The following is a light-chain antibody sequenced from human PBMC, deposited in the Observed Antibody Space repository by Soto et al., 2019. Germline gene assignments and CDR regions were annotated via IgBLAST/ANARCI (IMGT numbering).Light chain of an antibody. Sequence: QSALTQPASVSGSPGQSITISCTGTSSDVGGYDYVSWYQQHPGKAPKLIIYEVSNRPSGVSDRFSASKSGNTASLTISGLQAEDEAEYYCSSYTTSSTLIFGGGTKLTVL. J-gene: IGLJ2*01. CDR2: EVS. CDR1: SSDVGGYDY. V-gene: IGLV2-14*01. CDR3: SSYTTSSTLI.